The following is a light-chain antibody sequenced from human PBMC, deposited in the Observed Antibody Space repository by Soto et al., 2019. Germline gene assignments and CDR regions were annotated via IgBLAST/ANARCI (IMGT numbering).Light chain of an antibody. V-gene: IGKV3-11*01. J-gene: IGKJ4*01. CDR1: QSVSSY. Sequence: EIVLTQSPATLSLSPGERATLSCRASQSVSSYLAWYQQKPGQAPRLLIYDASNRATGIPARFSGSGSGTDFTLTISGLEPEDFAVYYCQQRSNWPPRITFGGGTKVDIK. CDR3: QQRSNWPPRIT. CDR2: DAS.